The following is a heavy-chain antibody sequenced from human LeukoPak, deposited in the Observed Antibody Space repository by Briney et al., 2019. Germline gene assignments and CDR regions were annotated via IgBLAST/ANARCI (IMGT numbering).Heavy chain of an antibody. CDR2: INPSGGST. V-gene: IGHV1-46*01. Sequence: ASVTVSCKASGYTFTGYYMHWVRQAPGQGLEWMGLINPSGGSTSYAQKFQGRVTMTRDISTSTVYMELSSLRSEDTAVYYCARVQQTIFGVVRPPYYFDYWGQGTLVTVSS. J-gene: IGHJ4*02. D-gene: IGHD3-3*01. CDR3: ARVQQTIFGVVRPPYYFDY. CDR1: GYTFTGYY.